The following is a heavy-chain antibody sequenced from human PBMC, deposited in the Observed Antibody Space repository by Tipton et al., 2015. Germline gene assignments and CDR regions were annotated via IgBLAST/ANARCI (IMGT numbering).Heavy chain of an antibody. Sequence: LRLSCTVSGGSTSLGGYYWGWIRQPPGKGLEWIGKIYYSGGPKYNPSLKSRVTISVDTSKNQLSLKLSSVTAEDTAVYYCARLPFVGGTCDDAFETWGQGTMVTVSS. CDR2: IYYSGGP. CDR1: GGSTSLGGYY. V-gene: IGHV4-39*01. D-gene: IGHD2-15*01. J-gene: IGHJ3*02. CDR3: ARLPFVGGTCDDAFET.